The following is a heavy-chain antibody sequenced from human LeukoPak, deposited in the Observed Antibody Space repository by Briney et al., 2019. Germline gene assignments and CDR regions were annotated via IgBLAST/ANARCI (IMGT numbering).Heavy chain of an antibody. CDR3: AKISDRWLVLVDY. CDR1: GFTFSSYE. V-gene: IGHV3-48*03. D-gene: IGHD6-19*01. Sequence: GSLRLSCAASGFTFSSYEMNWVRQAPGKGLEWVSYISSSGSTIYYADSVKGRFTISRDNAKNSLYLQMNSLRAEDTAVYYCAKISDRWLVLVDYWGQGTLVTVSS. CDR2: ISSSGSTI. J-gene: IGHJ4*02.